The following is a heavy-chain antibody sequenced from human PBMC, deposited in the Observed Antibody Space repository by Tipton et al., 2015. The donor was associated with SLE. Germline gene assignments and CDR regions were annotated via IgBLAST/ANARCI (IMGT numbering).Heavy chain of an antibody. D-gene: IGHD6-13*01. J-gene: IGHJ5*02. CDR2: IYYSGGT. CDR1: GGSFSSYY. CDR3: ARQEVRIAAAGWGWFDP. V-gene: IGHV4-59*08. Sequence: TLSLTCTVSGGSFSSYYWSWIRQPPGKGLEWIGYIYYSGGTNYNPSLKSRVTISVDTPKNQFSLNLSSVTAADTAIYYCARQEVRIAAAGWGWFDPWGQGTLVTVSS.